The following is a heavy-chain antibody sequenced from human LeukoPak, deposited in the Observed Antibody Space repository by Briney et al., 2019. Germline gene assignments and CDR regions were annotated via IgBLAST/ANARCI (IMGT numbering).Heavy chain of an antibody. CDR3: ARDDMVKYYDILTGYPAPYGMDV. Sequence: GGSLRLSCAASGFTFSSYEMNWVRQAPGKGLEWVSYISSSGSTIYYADSVKGRFTISRDNAKNSLYPQMNSLRAEDTAVYYCARDDMVKYYDILTGYPAPYGMDVWGQGTTVTVSS. D-gene: IGHD3-9*01. CDR2: ISSSGSTI. J-gene: IGHJ6*02. V-gene: IGHV3-48*03. CDR1: GFTFSSYE.